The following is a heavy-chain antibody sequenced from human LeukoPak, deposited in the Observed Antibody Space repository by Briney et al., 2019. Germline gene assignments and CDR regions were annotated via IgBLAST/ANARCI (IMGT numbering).Heavy chain of an antibody. Sequence: PAETLSLTCTVSGGSISSYYWSWIRQPPGKGLEWIGYIYYSGSTNYNPSLKSRVTISVDTSKNQFSLKLSSVTAADTAVYYCARLGTTEWFDPWGQGTLVTASS. CDR1: GGSISSYY. V-gene: IGHV4-59*08. J-gene: IGHJ5*02. CDR2: IYYSGST. D-gene: IGHD4-17*01. CDR3: ARLGTTEWFDP.